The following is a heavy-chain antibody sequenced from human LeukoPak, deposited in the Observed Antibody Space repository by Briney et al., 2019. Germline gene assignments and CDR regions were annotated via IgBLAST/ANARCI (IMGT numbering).Heavy chain of an antibody. V-gene: IGHV1-2*02. D-gene: IGHD2-21*02. CDR2: INPNSGGT. CDR3: ARVRCGGDCYSIDY. CDR1: GYTFTGYY. J-gene: IGHJ4*02. Sequence: ASVKVFCKASGYTFTGYYMHWVRQAPGQGLEWMGWINPNSGGTNYAQKFQGRVTMTRDTSISTAYMELSRLRSDDTAVYYCARVRCGGDCYSIDYWGQGTLVTVSS.